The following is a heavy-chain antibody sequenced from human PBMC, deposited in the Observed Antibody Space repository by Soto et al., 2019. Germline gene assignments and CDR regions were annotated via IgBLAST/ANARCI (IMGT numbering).Heavy chain of an antibody. CDR3: ARHYYGSGSYYTPFDP. Sequence: PGESLKISCKGSGYSFISYWIGWVRQMPGKGLEWMGIIYPGDSDTRYSPAFQGQVTISADKSISSAYLQWSSLKASDTATYYCARHYYGSGSYYTPFDPWGQGTLVTVSS. D-gene: IGHD3-10*01. J-gene: IGHJ5*02. CDR2: IYPGDSDT. V-gene: IGHV5-51*01. CDR1: GYSFISYW.